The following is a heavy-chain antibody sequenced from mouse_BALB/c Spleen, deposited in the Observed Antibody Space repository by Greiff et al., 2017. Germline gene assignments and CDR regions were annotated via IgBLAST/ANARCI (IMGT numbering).Heavy chain of an antibody. CDR3: TRGGDYDRFAY. D-gene: IGHD2-4*01. Sequence: EVKVVESGTVLARPGASVKMSCKASGYTFTSYWMHWVKQRPGQGLEWIGALYPGNSDTSYNQKFKGKAKLTAVTSTSTAYMELSSLTNEDAAVYYCTRGGDYDRFAYWGQGTLVTVSA. CDR2: LYPGNSDT. CDR1: GYTFTSYW. J-gene: IGHJ3*01. V-gene: IGHV1-5*01.